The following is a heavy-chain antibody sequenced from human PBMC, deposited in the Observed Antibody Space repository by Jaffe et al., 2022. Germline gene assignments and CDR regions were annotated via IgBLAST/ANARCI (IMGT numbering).Heavy chain of an antibody. J-gene: IGHJ6*03. V-gene: IGHV1-3*01. D-gene: IGHD3-10*01. CDR2: INAGNGNT. Sequence: QVQLVQSGAEVKKPGASVKVSCKASGYTFTSYAMHWVRQAPGQRLEWMGWINAGNGNTKYSQKFQGRVTITRDTSASTAYMELSSLRSEDTAVYYCARDPTRYYYGSGTAYYYYYMDVWGKGTTVTVSS. CDR1: GYTFTSYA. CDR3: ARDPTRYYYGSGTAYYYYYMDV.